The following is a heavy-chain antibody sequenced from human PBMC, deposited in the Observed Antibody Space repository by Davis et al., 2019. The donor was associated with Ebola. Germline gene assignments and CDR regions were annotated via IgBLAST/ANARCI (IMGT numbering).Heavy chain of an antibody. CDR2: ILYDGSSK. V-gene: IGHV3-30-3*01. J-gene: IGHJ6*03. CDR1: GFTFSSYA. CDR3: ARQGYYYMDV. Sequence: PGGSLRLSCAASGFTFSSYAMHWVRQAPGKGLEWVALILYDGSSKYYADSVKGRFTISRDNSKNTLYLQMNSLRAEDTAVYYCARQGYYYMDVWGKGTTVTVSS.